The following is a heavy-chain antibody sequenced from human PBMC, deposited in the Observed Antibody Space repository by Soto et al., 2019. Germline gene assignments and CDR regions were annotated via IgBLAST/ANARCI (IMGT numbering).Heavy chain of an antibody. J-gene: IGHJ4*01. Sequence: QVQLLQSGGSVVQPGRALSLACAASGFTFSSYAIHWVRQAPGKGLERGAVISYDGSHKYYADSVKGRFTISSDNYKNELCLQMNSLRADDTADCYCPRDGFCCGDCYQGFYDWGHGTLDTVSS. CDR1: GFTFSSYA. CDR2: ISYDGSHK. D-gene: IGHD2-21*02. CDR3: PRDGFCCGDCYQGFYD. V-gene: IGHV3-30*14.